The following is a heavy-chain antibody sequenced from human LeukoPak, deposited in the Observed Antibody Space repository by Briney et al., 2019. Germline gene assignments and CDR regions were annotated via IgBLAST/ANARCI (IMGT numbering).Heavy chain of an antibody. J-gene: IGHJ4*02. Sequence: SETLSLTCAVYGGSFSGYYWSWIRQPPGKGLEWIGEINHSGSTNYNPSLKSRVTISVATSKNQFSLKLSSVTAADTAVYYCARGHLGNYDSRHYADYWGQGTLVTVSS. CDR2: INHSGST. CDR3: ARGHLGNYDSRHYADY. V-gene: IGHV4-34*01. CDR1: GGSFSGYY. D-gene: IGHD3-3*01.